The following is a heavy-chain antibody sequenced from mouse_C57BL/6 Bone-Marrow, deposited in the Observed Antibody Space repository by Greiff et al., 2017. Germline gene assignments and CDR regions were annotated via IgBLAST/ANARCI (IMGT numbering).Heavy chain of an antibody. CDR1: GFTFSDYG. CDR2: ISSGSSTI. CDR3: ARTLLLDAMDY. D-gene: IGHD1-1*01. J-gene: IGHJ4*01. V-gene: IGHV5-17*01. Sequence: EVILVESGGGLVKPGGSLKLSCAASGFTFSDYGMHWVRQAPEKGLEWVAYISSGSSTIYYADTVKGRFTISRDNAKNTLFLQMTSLRSEDTAMYYCARTLLLDAMDYWGQGTSVTVSS.